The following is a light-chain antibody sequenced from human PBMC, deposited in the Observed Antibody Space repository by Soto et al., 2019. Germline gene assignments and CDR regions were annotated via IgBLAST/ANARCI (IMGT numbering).Light chain of an antibody. V-gene: IGLV8-61*01. Sequence: VVTQEPSFSVSPGGTVTLTCALSSGSVSTNNYPSWCQQTPGQPPRTLIFRTNTRSSGVPDRFSGSILGSKAALTITGAQADDESNYYCVLYMGRGIWVFGGGTKLTVL. CDR2: RTN. J-gene: IGLJ3*02. CDR1: SGSVSTNNY. CDR3: VLYMGRGIWV.